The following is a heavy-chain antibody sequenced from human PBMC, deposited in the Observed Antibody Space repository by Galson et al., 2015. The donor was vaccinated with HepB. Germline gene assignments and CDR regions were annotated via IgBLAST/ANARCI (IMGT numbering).Heavy chain of an antibody. CDR1: GGTLSSYA. D-gene: IGHD3-22*01. V-gene: IGHV1-69*04. CDR3: AREERDSSGYYSHYCYGMDV. Sequence: SVKVSCKASGGTLSSYAITWVRQAPGQGLEWMGRIIPILGRTNYAQKFQGRVTITADKLTNTAYMELSSLRSEDTAVYYCAREERDSSGYYSHYCYGMDVWGQGTTVTVSS. CDR2: IIPILGRT. J-gene: IGHJ6*02.